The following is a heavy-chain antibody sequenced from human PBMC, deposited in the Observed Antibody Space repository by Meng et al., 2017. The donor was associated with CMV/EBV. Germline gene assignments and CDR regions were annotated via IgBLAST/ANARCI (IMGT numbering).Heavy chain of an antibody. V-gene: IGHV3-23*01. CDR2: ISGSGGST. D-gene: IGHD3-22*01. Sequence: GGSLRLSCAASGFTFSSYAMSWVRQAPGKGLEWVSAISGSGGSTYYADSVKGRFTISRDNSKNTLYLQMNGLRAEDTAVYYCAKDPTYYYDSRYFDYWGQGTLVTVSS. J-gene: IGHJ4*02. CDR3: AKDPTYYYDSRYFDY. CDR1: GFTFSSYA.